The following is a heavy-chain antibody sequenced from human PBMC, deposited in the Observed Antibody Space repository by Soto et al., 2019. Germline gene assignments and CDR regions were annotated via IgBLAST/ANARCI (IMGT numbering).Heavy chain of an antibody. CDR3: APVTRSGWD. CDR1: GFTFSSYS. D-gene: IGHD6-19*01. J-gene: IGHJ4*02. Sequence: EVQLVESGGGLVKPGGSLRVSCAASGFTFSSYSMNWVRQAPGKGLEWVSSISGSSRYIYYADAVKGRFTLSRDKAKNSLYLQMNRLRVEDTAVYYCAPVTRSGWDWGQGTLVTVSS. CDR2: ISGSSRYI. V-gene: IGHV3-21*01.